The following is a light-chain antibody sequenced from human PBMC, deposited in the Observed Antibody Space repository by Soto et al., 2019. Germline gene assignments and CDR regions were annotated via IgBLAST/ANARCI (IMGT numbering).Light chain of an antibody. CDR2: QAS. Sequence: DIQTTQSPSTLSASVGDRVTMTCRASQGVSIWLAWYQQKPGRAPKLLIHQASTLEGGVPSRFSGSGSGTEFTLTITSLQADDVATYFCQQYNSYISFGGGTKVEIK. CDR3: QQYNSYIS. CDR1: QGVSIW. V-gene: IGKV1-5*03. J-gene: IGKJ4*01.